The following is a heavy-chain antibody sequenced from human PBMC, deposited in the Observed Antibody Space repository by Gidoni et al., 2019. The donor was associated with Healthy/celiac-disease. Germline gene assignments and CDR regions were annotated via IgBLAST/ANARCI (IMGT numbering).Heavy chain of an antibody. Sequence: QVQLQQWGAGLLQPSETLSLTCAVSGGSFSSYDWSWIRQPPGKGLEWIGEIDPSGSTNYNPSLKSRVTISIDTSRNQFSLKLSSVTAADTAVYYCGRGGTAVRGVKSNYFEYWGQGTLVTVSS. D-gene: IGHD3-10*01. CDR3: GRGGTAVRGVKSNYFEY. CDR1: GGSFSSYD. CDR2: IDPSGST. V-gene: IGHV4-34*01. J-gene: IGHJ4*02.